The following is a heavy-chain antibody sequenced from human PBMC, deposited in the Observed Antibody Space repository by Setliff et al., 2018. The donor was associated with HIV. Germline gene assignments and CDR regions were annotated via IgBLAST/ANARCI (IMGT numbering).Heavy chain of an antibody. CDR3: ARDRFYSSSWGVVRFYFDY. V-gene: IGHV4-39*07. CDR2: ISSSGST. D-gene: IGHD6-13*01. Sequence: KPSETLSLTCTVSGGSMTSSNYYWGWIRQSPGRGLEWIGSISSSGSTTYHPSLRSRVTVSAATSKNQFSLKLSSVTAADTAVYYCARDRFYSSSWGVVRFYFDYWGQGTLVTVSS. CDR1: GGSMTSSNYY. J-gene: IGHJ4*02.